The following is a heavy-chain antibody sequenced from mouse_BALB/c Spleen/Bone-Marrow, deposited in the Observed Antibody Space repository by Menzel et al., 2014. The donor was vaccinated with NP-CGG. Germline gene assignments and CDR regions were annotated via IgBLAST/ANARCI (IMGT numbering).Heavy chain of an antibody. CDR3: ARDYDGYYAMDC. CDR2: IHPSDSET. Sequence: QVQLKQSGAELVRPGASVKLSCKASGYSFTSYWMNRVKQRPGQGLEWISMIHPSDSETRLNQKFKDKATLTVDKSSSTAYMQLSSPTSEDSAVYYCARDYDGYYAMDCWGQGTSVTVSS. D-gene: IGHD2-4*01. CDR1: GYSFTSYW. J-gene: IGHJ4*01. V-gene: IGHV1-61*01.